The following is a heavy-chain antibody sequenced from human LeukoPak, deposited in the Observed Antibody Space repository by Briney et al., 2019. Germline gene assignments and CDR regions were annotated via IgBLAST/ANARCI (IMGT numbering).Heavy chain of an antibody. V-gene: IGHV1-2*02. Sequence: ASVKVSCKASGYTFTGYYMHWVRQAPGQGLEWMGWINPNSGDTNYSQKFQGRVSTTRDTSINTAYMELSRLTSDDTAVYYCARDNWNYLYYYYMDVWGKGTTVTVSS. CDR2: INPNSGDT. CDR3: ARDNWNYLYYYYMDV. D-gene: IGHD1-7*01. J-gene: IGHJ6*03. CDR1: GYTFTGYY.